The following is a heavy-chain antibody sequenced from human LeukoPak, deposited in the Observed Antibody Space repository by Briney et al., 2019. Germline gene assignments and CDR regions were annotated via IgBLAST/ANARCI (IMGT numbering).Heavy chain of an antibody. V-gene: IGHV1-69*05. D-gene: IGHD2-2*01. CDR1: GGTFSSYA. CDR3: ARGTVVEPAVHRGFDYYYMDV. Sequence: SVKVSCKASGGTFSSYAISWVRQAPGQGLEWMGGIIPIFGTANYAQKFQGRVTITTDESTSTAYMELSSLRSEDTAVYYCARGTVVEPAVHRGFDYYYMDVWGKGTTVTVSS. J-gene: IGHJ6*03. CDR2: IIPIFGTA.